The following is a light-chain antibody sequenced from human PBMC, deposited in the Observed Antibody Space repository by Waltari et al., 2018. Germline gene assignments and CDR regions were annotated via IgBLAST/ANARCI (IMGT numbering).Light chain of an antibody. Sequence: QAVLTQPPSVSAAPGQRVTISCSGTSSNIENNFVSWYQQVPGTAPKLLIYNKDKRPSGIPDRFSGSKSGPSATLDITGLQTGDEAVYYCETWDSSLTVLFGGGTKLTVL. CDR3: ETWDSSLTVL. CDR1: SSNIENNF. CDR2: NKD. J-gene: IGLJ2*01. V-gene: IGLV1-51*01.